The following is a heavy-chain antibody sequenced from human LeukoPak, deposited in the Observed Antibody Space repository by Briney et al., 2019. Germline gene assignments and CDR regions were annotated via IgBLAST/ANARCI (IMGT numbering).Heavy chain of an antibody. CDR1: GFTFSSYA. D-gene: IGHD5-12*01. CDR2: ISYDGSNK. V-gene: IGHV3-30*04. Sequence: GRSLRLSCAASGFTFSSYAMHWVRQAPGKGLEWVAVISYDGSNKYYADSVKGRSTISRDNSKNTLYLQMNSLRAEDTAVYYCAKDRGWLRFLSYWGQGTLVTVSS. J-gene: IGHJ4*02. CDR3: AKDRGWLRFLSY.